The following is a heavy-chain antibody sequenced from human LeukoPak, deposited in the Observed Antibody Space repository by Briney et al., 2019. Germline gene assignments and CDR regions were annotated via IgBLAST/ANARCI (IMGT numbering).Heavy chain of an antibody. D-gene: IGHD1-7*01. CDR2: ISWNSGSI. V-gene: IGHV3-9*01. J-gene: IGHJ5*02. Sequence: GGSLRLSCAASGFTFDDYAMHWVRQAPGKGLEWVSGISWNSGSIGYADSVKGRLTISRDNSQNTLYLQMNSLRAEDTAVYYCARDELSSDHWGQGTLVTVSS. CDR1: GFTFDDYA. CDR3: ARDELSSDH.